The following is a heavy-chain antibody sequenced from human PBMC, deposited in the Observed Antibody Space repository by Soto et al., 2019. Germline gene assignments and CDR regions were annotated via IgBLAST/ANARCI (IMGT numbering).Heavy chain of an antibody. D-gene: IGHD5-12*01. CDR1: GYTLTELS. V-gene: IGHV1-24*01. CDR2: FDPEDGET. Sequence: QVQLVQSGAEVKKPGASVKVSCKVSGYTLTELSMHWVRQAPGKGLEWMGGFDPEDGETIYAQKFQGRVTMTEDTCTAAAYMGLDGLRSEDTGVHYCAAGGYSGYDWGGFDYWGQGTLVTVSS. CDR3: AAGGYSGYDWGGFDY. J-gene: IGHJ4*02.